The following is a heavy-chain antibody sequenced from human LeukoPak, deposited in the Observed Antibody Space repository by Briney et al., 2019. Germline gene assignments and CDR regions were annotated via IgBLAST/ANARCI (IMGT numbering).Heavy chain of an antibody. D-gene: IGHD2-15*01. Sequence: GGSLRLSCAASGFTFSSYGMHWVRQAPGKGLEWVAFIRYDGSNKYYADSVKSRFTISRDNSKNTLYLQMNSLRAEDTAVYYCAKEGYCSGGSCYSPYYFDYWSQGTLVTVSS. CDR2: IRYDGSNK. V-gene: IGHV3-30*02. J-gene: IGHJ4*02. CDR1: GFTFSSYG. CDR3: AKEGYCSGGSCYSPYYFDY.